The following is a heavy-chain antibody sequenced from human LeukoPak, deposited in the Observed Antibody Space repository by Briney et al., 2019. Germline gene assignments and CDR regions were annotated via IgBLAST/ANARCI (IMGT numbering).Heavy chain of an antibody. V-gene: IGHV4-59*01. CDR1: GGSISSFY. CDR3: ARDKGLPQAFDL. CDR2: ISYSGTT. D-gene: IGHD5/OR15-5a*01. J-gene: IGHJ3*01. Sequence: SQTLSLTCTVSGGSISSFYWSWIRQPPGQGLEYIGYISYSGTTSYNPSLQSRVTISVDTSKNQFSLKLTSVTAADAAVYYCARDKGLPQAFDLWGQGKMVTVSS.